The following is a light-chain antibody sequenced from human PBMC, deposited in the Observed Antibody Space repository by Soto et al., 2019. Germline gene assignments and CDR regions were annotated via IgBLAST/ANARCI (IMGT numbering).Light chain of an antibody. CDR2: DVN. CDR3: SSYTSSITLV. V-gene: IGLV2-14*01. Sequence: QSALTQPASVSGSLGQSITISCAGTSSDVGGYNYVSWYQQYPGKAPKLMIYDVNNRPSGVSNRFSGSKSGNTASLTISGPQAEDAGDYYCSSYTSSITLVFGGGTKLTVL. CDR1: SSDVGGYNY. J-gene: IGLJ2*01.